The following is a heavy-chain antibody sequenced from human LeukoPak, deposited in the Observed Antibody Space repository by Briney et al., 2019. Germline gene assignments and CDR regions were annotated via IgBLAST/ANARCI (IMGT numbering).Heavy chain of an antibody. CDR1: GDSVSGNSAG. CDR3: ARVQQLGQGFHY. J-gene: IGHJ4*02. Sequence: SQTLSLTCAISGDSVSGNSAGWDWIRQSPSRGLEWLGRTYYRSKWYNDYALSVKSRISINPDTSKNQFSLQLNSVTPEDTAVYYCARVQQLGQGFHYWGLGTLVTVSS. V-gene: IGHV6-1*01. CDR2: TYYRSKWYN. D-gene: IGHD6-13*01.